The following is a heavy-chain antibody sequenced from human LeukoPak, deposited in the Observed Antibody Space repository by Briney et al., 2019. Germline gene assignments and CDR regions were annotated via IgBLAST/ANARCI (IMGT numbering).Heavy chain of an antibody. CDR3: ARVRDDFWSGRNYYYYYMDV. Sequence: SESLSLTCTVSGGSISSYYWSWIRQPAGKGLEWIGRIYTSGSTNYNPSLKSRVTMSVDTSKNQFSLKLSSVTAADTAVYYCARVRDDFWSGRNYYYYYMDVWGKGTTVTVSS. D-gene: IGHD3-3*01. J-gene: IGHJ6*03. V-gene: IGHV4-4*07. CDR2: IYTSGST. CDR1: GGSISSYY.